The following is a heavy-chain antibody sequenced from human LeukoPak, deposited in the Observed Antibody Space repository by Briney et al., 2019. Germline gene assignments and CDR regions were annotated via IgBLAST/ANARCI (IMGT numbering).Heavy chain of an antibody. CDR1: GGSISSYY. J-gene: IGHJ4*02. CDR3: ARRANYFDY. V-gene: IGHV4-59*01. Sequence: SETLSLTCTVSGGSISSYYWSWIRQPPGKGLEWTGYIYYSGSTNYNPSLKSRVTISVDTSKNQFSLKLSSVTAADTAVYYCARRANYFDYWGQGTLVTVSS. CDR2: IYYSGST.